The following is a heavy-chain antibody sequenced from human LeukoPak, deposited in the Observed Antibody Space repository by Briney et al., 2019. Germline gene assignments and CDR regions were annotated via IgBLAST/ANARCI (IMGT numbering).Heavy chain of an antibody. CDR3: ARIPYYDILTGYYLGAQTSNAFDI. CDR2: IYPGDSDT. D-gene: IGHD3-9*01. CDR1: GYSFTSYW. J-gene: IGHJ3*02. V-gene: IGHV5-51*01. Sequence: GESLKISCKGSGYSFTSYWIGWVRQMPGKGLEWMGIIYPGDSDTRYSPSFQGQVTISADKSLSTAYLQWSSLKASDTAMYYCARIPYYDILTGYYLGAQTSNAFDIWGQGTMVTVSS.